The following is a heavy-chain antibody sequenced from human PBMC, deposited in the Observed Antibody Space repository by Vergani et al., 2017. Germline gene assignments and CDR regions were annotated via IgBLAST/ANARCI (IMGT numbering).Heavy chain of an antibody. CDR1: GGSISSYY. Sequence: QVQLQESGPGLVKPSETLSLTCTVSGGSISSYYWSWIRQPPGKGLEWIGYIYYSGSTYYNPSLKSRVTISVDTSKNQFSLKLSSVTAADTAVYYCARGIGYWGQGTLVTVSS. J-gene: IGHJ4*02. CDR3: ARGIGY. CDR2: IYYSGST. V-gene: IGHV4-59*12. D-gene: IGHD3-10*01.